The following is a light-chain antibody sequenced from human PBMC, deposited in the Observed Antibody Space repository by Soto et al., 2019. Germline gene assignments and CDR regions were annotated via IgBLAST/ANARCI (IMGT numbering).Light chain of an antibody. CDR3: QKYSSVPV. CDR2: AAS. J-gene: IGKJ3*01. Sequence: DIQMTQSPTSLSASEGDRVTITCQASQGIRNFVAWYQQKPGKAPKLLIYAASTLQSGVPSRFSGSGSGTDFTLTINSLQPEDVATYSCQKYSSVPVFGPGTKVEIK. CDR1: QGIRNF. V-gene: IGKV1-27*01.